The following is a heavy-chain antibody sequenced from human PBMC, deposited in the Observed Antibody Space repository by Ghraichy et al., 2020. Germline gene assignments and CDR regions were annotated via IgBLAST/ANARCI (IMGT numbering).Heavy chain of an antibody. CDR1: GGSISSYY. Sequence: SETLSLTCTVSGGSISSYYWSWIRQPPGKGLEWIGYIYYSGSTNYNPSLKSRVTISVDTSKNQFSLKLSSVTAADTAVYYCAREAYCSGGSCYWGHYYYYMDVWGKGTTVTVSS. J-gene: IGHJ6*03. V-gene: IGHV4-59*01. CDR3: AREAYCSGGSCYWGHYYYYMDV. CDR2: IYYSGST. D-gene: IGHD2-15*01.